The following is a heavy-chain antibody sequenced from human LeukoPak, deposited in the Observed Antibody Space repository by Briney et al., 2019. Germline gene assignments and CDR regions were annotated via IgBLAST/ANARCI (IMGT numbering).Heavy chain of an antibody. CDR1: GGTFSKYT. CDR2: ITPLFGTA. D-gene: IGHD3-22*01. J-gene: IGHJ4*02. CDR3: ARESYDSSGRSFDY. V-gene: IGHV1-69*13. Sequence: SVKVSCKASGGTFSKYTISWVRQRPGQGLEWMGGITPLFGTANYAQKFQGRVTITADESTSTAYMELSSLRSEDTAVYYCARESYDSSGRSFDYWGQGTLVTVSS.